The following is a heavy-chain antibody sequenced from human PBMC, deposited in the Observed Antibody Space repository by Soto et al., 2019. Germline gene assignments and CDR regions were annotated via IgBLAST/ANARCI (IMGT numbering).Heavy chain of an antibody. D-gene: IGHD5-18*01. J-gene: IGHJ4*02. Sequence: PGGSLRLSCAASGFTFSSYGMHWVRQAPGKALEGVAVISYAGSNKYYADSVKGRFTISRDNYKNTLYLQMNSLRAEDTAVYYCAKGDPPYGYCQYYFDYWGQGTLVTVS. CDR3: AKGDPPYGYCQYYFDY. CDR1: GFTFSSYG. V-gene: IGHV3-30*18. CDR2: ISYAGSNK.